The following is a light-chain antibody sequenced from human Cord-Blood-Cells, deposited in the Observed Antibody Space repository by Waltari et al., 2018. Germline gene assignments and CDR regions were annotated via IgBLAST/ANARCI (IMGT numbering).Light chain of an antibody. J-gene: IGKJ3*01. CDR3: QQYGSSPFT. CDR2: GAS. CDR1: QSVSSSY. Sequence: EIVLTPSPVTLSLSPGERATLSCRASQSVSSSYLAWYQQKPGQAPRLLIYGASSRATGIPDRFSGSGSGTDFTLTISRLEPEDFAVYYCQQYGSSPFTFGPGTKVDIK. V-gene: IGKV3-20*01.